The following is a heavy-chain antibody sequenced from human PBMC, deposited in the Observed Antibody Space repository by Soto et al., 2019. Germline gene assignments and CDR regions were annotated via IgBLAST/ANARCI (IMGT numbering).Heavy chain of an antibody. Sequence: SETLSLTCAVSGYSISSGYYWGWIRQPPGKGLEWIGSIYHSGSTYYNPSLKSRVTISVDTSKNQFSLKLSSVTAADTAVYYCARNYYDSSGYDAFDIWGQGTMVTVSS. CDR3: ARNYYDSSGYDAFDI. J-gene: IGHJ3*02. V-gene: IGHV4-38-2*01. CDR1: GYSISSGYY. CDR2: IYHSGST. D-gene: IGHD3-22*01.